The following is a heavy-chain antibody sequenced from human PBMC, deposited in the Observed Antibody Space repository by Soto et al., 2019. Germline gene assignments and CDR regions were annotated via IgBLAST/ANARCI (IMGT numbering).Heavy chain of an antibody. V-gene: IGHV1-46*03. CDR3: AREYCSSTSCYVGWFAP. J-gene: IGHJ5*02. Sequence: ASVKVSCKASGYTFTSYYMHWVRQAPGQGLEWMGIINPSGGSTSYAQKFQGRVTMTRDTSTSTVYMELSSLRSEDTAVYYCAREYCSSTSCYVGWFAPWGQGTLVTVSS. CDR2: INPSGGST. CDR1: GYTFTSYY. D-gene: IGHD2-2*01.